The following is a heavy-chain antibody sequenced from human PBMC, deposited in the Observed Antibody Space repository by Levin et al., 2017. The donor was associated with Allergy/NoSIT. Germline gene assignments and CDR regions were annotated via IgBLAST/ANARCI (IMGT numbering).Heavy chain of an antibody. V-gene: IGHV3-30*03. CDR3: ARAAVAD. CDR1: GFTFSTYG. CDR2: ITSDGNNI. Sequence: SCTASGFTFSTYGMHWVRQAPGKGLDWVALITSDGNNIFYADSVKGRFTISRDNYKNTLYLQMNSLRPEDTAAYYCARAAVADWGQGTLVTVSS. J-gene: IGHJ4*02.